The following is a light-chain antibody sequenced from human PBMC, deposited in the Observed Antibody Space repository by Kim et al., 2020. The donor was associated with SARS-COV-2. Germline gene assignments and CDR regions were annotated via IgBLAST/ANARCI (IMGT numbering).Light chain of an antibody. CDR1: QTVLYNSNNKNY. J-gene: IGKJ1*01. V-gene: IGKV4-1*01. CDR3: QQYYSTLPT. Sequence: ATLNCKSSQTVLYNSNNKNYLAWYQQKPGQAPKLLIYWASIRESGVSDRFSGSGSETDFTLTISSLQAEDVAVYYCQQYYSTLPTFGQGTKVDIK. CDR2: WAS.